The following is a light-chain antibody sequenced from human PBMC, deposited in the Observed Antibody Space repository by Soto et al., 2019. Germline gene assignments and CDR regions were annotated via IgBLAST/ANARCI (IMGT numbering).Light chain of an antibody. Sequence: EVVLTQSPATLSVSPGEGVTLSCSCSQGIGDTLAWYQHKPGQTPRHLIYDTSTTATGVPASFSGSRAGLEFTHNIKSLQSEDFAIYYCQHYNNSPGPCGAGTKVEIK. J-gene: IGKJ4*01. CDR2: DTS. CDR1: QGIGDT. CDR3: QHYNNSPGP. V-gene: IGKV3-15*01.